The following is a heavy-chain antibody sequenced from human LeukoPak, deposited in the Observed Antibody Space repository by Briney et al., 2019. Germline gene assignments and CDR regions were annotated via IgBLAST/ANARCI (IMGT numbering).Heavy chain of an antibody. CDR1: GFTFSSYG. Sequence: GGSLRLSCAASGFTFSSYGMHWVRQAPGKGLEWVAVISYDGSNKYYADSVKGRFTISRDNSKNTLYLQMNSLRAEDTAVYYCAKEFTELVITTYYYYYYMDVWGKGTTVTISS. CDR2: ISYDGSNK. CDR3: AKEFTELVITTYYYYYYMDV. V-gene: IGHV3-30*18. D-gene: IGHD3-9*01. J-gene: IGHJ6*03.